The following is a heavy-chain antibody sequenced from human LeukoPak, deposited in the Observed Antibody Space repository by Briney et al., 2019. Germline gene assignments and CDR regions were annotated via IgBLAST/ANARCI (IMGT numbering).Heavy chain of an antibody. D-gene: IGHD3-9*01. V-gene: IGHV3-30*03. CDR2: ISYDGSNK. Sequence: PGGSLRLSCAASGFTFSSYGMHWVRQAPGKGLEWVAVISYDGSNKYYADSVKGRFTISRDNSKNTLYLQMNSLRAEDTAVYYCARDYYDILTGTTNVGPIDYWGQGTLVTVPS. J-gene: IGHJ4*02. CDR1: GFTFSSYG. CDR3: ARDYYDILTGTTNVGPIDY.